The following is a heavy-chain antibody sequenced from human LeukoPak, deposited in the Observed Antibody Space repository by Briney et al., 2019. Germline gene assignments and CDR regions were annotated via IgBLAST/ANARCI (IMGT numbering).Heavy chain of an antibody. Sequence: GASVKVSCKASGYTFTSYGISWVRQAPGQGLEWMGWISAYNGNTNYAQKLQGRVTMTTDTSTSTAYMELRSLRSDDTAVYYCARGSRAVRGVIFRDYYYYYMDVWGKGTTVTISS. CDR3: ARGSRAVRGVIFRDYYYYYMDV. D-gene: IGHD3-10*01. CDR2: ISAYNGNT. CDR1: GYTFTSYG. J-gene: IGHJ6*03. V-gene: IGHV1-18*01.